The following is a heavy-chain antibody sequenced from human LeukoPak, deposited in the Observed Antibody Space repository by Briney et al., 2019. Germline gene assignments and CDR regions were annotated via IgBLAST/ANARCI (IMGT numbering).Heavy chain of an antibody. D-gene: IGHD6-13*01. CDR3: AKDRSIAAAANYFDY. Sequence: GGSLRLSCVASGFTFSNYAMSWVRQAPGTGLEWVSTISGSGVGTYYADSVRGRFTISRDNSKNTLYLQVNSLRAEDTAVYYCAKDRSIAAAANYFDYWGQGTLVTVSS. CDR1: GFTFSNYA. CDR2: ISGSGVGT. V-gene: IGHV3-23*01. J-gene: IGHJ4*02.